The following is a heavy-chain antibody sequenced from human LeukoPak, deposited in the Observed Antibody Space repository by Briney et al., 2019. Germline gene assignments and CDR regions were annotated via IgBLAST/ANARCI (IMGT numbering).Heavy chain of an antibody. CDR2: INPSDGST. Sequence: ASVKVSCKASGYTFTTYYMHWVRQAPGQGPEWVGVINPSDGSTSYAQKFQGRVTMTRDTSISTAYMELSRLRSDDTAVYYCARGPPSSSWYLYWGQGTLVTVSS. V-gene: IGHV1-2*02. D-gene: IGHD6-13*01. CDR3: ARGPPSSSWYLY. J-gene: IGHJ4*02. CDR1: GYTFTTYY.